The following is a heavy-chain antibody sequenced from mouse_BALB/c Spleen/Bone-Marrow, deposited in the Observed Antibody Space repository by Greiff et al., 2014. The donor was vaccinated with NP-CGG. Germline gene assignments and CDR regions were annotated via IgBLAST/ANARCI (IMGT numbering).Heavy chain of an antibody. CDR3: ARGSYYYGSSSPWFAY. V-gene: IGHV1S41*01. J-gene: IGHJ3*01. CDR2: IPPGSGTT. D-gene: IGHD1-1*01. CDR1: GYTFTSYW. Sequence: DLVKPGASVKLSCEASGYTFTSYWINWIKQRPGQGLEWIGRIPPGSGTTYYNEMFKGKATLTVDTSSTTAYIQLSFLSSADSSVYFCARGSYYYGSSSPWFAYWGQGTLVTVSA.